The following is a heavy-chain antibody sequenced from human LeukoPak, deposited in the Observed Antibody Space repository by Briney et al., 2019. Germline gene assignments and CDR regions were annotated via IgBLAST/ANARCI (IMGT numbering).Heavy chain of an antibody. CDR3: ASRFEWLSSFDY. CDR1: GFTFSSYA. V-gene: IGHV3-30-3*01. D-gene: IGHD3-3*01. Sequence: GRSLRLSCAASGFTFSSYAMHWVRQAPGKGLEWVAVISYDGSNKFYADSVKGRFTVSRDNSKNTLYLQMNSLRAEDSAVYYCASRFEWLSSFDYWGQGTLVTVSS. CDR2: ISYDGSNK. J-gene: IGHJ4*02.